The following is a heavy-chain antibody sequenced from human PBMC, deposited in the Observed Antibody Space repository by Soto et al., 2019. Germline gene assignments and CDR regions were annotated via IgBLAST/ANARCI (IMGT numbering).Heavy chain of an antibody. CDR1: GFTFSSYG. V-gene: IGHV3-33*01. Sequence: PGGTLRLSCAASGFTFSSYGIHWVRQAPGKGLEWVAVIWYDGSNKYYADSVKGRFTISRDNSKNTLYLQMNSLRAEDTAVYYCAREMGSYYYDSGGYYDYWGQGT. J-gene: IGHJ4*02. D-gene: IGHD3-22*01. CDR3: AREMGSYYYDSGGYYDY. CDR2: IWYDGSNK.